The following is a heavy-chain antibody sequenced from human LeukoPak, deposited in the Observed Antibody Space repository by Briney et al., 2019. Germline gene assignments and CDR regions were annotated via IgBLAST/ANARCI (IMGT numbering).Heavy chain of an antibody. CDR2: IIPIFGTA. CDR3: ARVNTYYYGSGVSRAFHM. J-gene: IGHJ3*02. Sequence: SVKVSCKASGGTFSSYAISWVRQAPGQGLEWMGGIIPIFGTANYAQKFRGSVTMTRNTSTATAYMELSSLKSEDTAVYYCARVNTYYYGSGVSRAFHMWGQGTMVTVSS. D-gene: IGHD3-10*01. CDR1: GGTFSSYA. V-gene: IGHV1-69*05.